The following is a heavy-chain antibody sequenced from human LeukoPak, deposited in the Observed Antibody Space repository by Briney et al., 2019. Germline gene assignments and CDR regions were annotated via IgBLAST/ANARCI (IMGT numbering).Heavy chain of an antibody. CDR3: TRDLMDYDVSTGLHHYYMDV. CDR2: IYSGGTT. Sequence: HAGGSLRLSCAASGFTFSSYAMSWVRQAPGKGLEWVSVIYSGGTTYYADSVRGRFTISRDNAKNTLYLQMNTLRVEDTAVYYCTRDLMDYDVSTGLHHYYMDVWGQGTTVTVSS. D-gene: IGHD3-9*01. V-gene: IGHV3-66*01. J-gene: IGHJ6*02. CDR1: GFTFSSYA.